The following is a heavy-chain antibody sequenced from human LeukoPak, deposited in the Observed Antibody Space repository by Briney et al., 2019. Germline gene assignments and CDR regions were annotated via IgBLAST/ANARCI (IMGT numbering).Heavy chain of an antibody. V-gene: IGHV1-3*01. J-gene: IGHJ6*02. CDR2: VSAGNGNT. Sequence: PGGSLRLSCAASGYTFTSHAMHWVRRAPGQGLEWMGWVSAGNGNTKYSQKFQGRITITRDTSASTAYMELISLRSEDTAVYYCARDARSDDYYYDMDVWGQGTTVTVSS. CDR3: ARDARSDDYYYDMDV. CDR1: GYTFTSHA.